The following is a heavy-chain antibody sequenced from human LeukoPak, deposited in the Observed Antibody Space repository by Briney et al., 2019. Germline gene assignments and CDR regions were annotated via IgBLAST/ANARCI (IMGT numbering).Heavy chain of an antibody. D-gene: IGHD6-6*01. CDR3: AKEPSSNYYYYYSMDV. Sequence: GGSLRLSCAASGFTFTNYAMSWVRQAPGKGLEWVSGISGNGISTYYADSVKGRFTISRDNSKSTLYLQMDSLRADDTAVYYCAKEPSSNYYYYYSMDVWGKGTTVTVSS. J-gene: IGHJ6*03. CDR2: ISGNGIST. CDR1: GFTFTNYA. V-gene: IGHV3-23*01.